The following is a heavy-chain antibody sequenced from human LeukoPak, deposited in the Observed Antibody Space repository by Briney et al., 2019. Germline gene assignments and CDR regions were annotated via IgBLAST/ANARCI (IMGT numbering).Heavy chain of an antibody. CDR1: GFTLSNYM. J-gene: IGHJ4*02. CDR3: TKDPLDY. CDR2: ISGSTVGT. Sequence: TGGSLRLSCVASGFTLSNYMMSWVRQAPGKGLEWVSAISGSTVGTFYSDSVRGRFTISRDSPKNTLYLQMNSLRVEDTAVHYCTKDPLDYWGQGTLVTVSS. V-gene: IGHV3-23*01.